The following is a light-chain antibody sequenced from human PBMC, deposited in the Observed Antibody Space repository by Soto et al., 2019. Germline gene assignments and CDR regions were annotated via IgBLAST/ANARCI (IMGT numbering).Light chain of an antibody. CDR2: DVS. Sequence: QSVLTQPRSVSGSPGQSVTISCTGTSSDVGGYNFVSWYQQHPGKATKLMIYDVSKRPSGVPDRCSCSKSGNTASLTISGLQAEDEADYYCCSYAGSYTWVFGTGTKVTVL. CDR3: CSYAGSYTWV. V-gene: IGLV2-11*01. J-gene: IGLJ1*01. CDR1: SSDVGGYNF.